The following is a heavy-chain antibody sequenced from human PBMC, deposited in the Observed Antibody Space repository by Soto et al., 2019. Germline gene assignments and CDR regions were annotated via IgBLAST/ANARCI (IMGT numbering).Heavy chain of an antibody. J-gene: IGHJ1*01. Sequence: GGSLRLSCEATGFTFISHEMNWLRQTPGKRLEWIAKISGSGSTINYADSVEGRFTISRDNVQRTLHLQMDSLRVEDTGVYYCARGGVYWGRGTLVTVSS. CDR3: ARGGVY. CDR1: GFTFISHE. D-gene: IGHD2-8*01. V-gene: IGHV3-48*03. CDR2: ISGSGSTI.